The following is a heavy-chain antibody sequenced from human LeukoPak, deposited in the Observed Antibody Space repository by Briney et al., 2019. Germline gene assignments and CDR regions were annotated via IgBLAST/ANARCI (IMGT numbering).Heavy chain of an antibody. CDR1: GGSFSGYY. J-gene: IGHJ4*02. CDR3: ARGPYYYDSSGYYY. CDR2: INHSGST. V-gene: IGHV4-34*01. D-gene: IGHD3-22*01. Sequence: PSEALSLTCAVYGGSFSGYYWSWIRQPPGKGLEWIGEINHSGSTNYNPSLKSRVTISVDTSKNQFSLKLSSVTAADTAVYYCARGPYYYDSSGYYYWGQGTLVTVSS.